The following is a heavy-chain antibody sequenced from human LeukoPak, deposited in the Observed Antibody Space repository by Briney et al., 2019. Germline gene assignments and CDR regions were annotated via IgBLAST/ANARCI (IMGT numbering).Heavy chain of an antibody. D-gene: IGHD3-10*01. CDR1: GFTFSSYA. CDR2: ISSNGGST. Sequence: GGSLRLSCAASGFTFSSYAMHWVRQAPGKGLEYVSAISSNGGSTYYANSVKGRFTISRDNSKNTLYLQMGSLRAEDIAVYYCARDRDRDYGSGSYFLWYFDLWGRGTLVTVSS. V-gene: IGHV3-64*01. J-gene: IGHJ2*01. CDR3: ARDRDRDYGSGSYFLWYFDL.